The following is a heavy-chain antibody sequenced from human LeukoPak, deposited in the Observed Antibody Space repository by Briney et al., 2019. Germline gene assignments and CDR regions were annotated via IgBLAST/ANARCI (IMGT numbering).Heavy chain of an antibody. CDR1: GFTFSSYG. CDR2: IRYDGSNK. V-gene: IGHV3-30*02. CDR3: AKDPNAYCGGDCYSDI. D-gene: IGHD2-21*02. J-gene: IGHJ4*02. Sequence: GGSLRLSCAASGFTFSSYGMHWVRQAPGKGLEWVAFIRYDGSNKYYADSVKGRFTISRGNSKNTLYLQMNSLRAEDTAVYYCAKDPNAYCGGDCYSDIWGQGTLVTASS.